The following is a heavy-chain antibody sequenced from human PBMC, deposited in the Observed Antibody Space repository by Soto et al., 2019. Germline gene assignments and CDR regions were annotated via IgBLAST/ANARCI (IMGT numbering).Heavy chain of an antibody. CDR2: IIPILGIA. J-gene: IGHJ5*02. Sequence: ASVKVSCKASGGTFSSYTISWVRQAPGQGLEWMGRIIPILGIANYAQKFQGRVTITADKSTSTAYMELSSLRSEDTAVYYCARGSIAARPRWFDPWGQGTLVTVSS. CDR3: ARGSIAARPRWFDP. V-gene: IGHV1-69*02. D-gene: IGHD6-6*01. CDR1: GGTFSSYT.